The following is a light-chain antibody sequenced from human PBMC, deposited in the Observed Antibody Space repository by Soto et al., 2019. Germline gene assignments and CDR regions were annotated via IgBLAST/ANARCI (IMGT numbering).Light chain of an antibody. CDR2: NVS. J-gene: IGKJ5*01. CDR1: QTVRNF. V-gene: IGKV3-15*01. CDR3: QKYNNWPPT. Sequence: EIVLTQSPATLSVSPGERATLSCRASQTVRNFLGWYQQKPGQAPRILIYNVSTTATGIPDRISGSGSGTELTLTISRLQSEDLAVYYCQKYNNWPPTFGRGTRLEIK.